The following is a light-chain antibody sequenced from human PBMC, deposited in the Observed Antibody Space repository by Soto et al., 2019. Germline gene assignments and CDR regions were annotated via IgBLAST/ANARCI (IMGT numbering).Light chain of an antibody. V-gene: IGKV3-11*01. CDR2: DAS. CDR1: QSVSSY. Sequence: EIVLTQSPATLSLSPWERATLSCRASQSVSSYLAWYQQKPGQAPRLLIYDASNRATGIPARFSGSGSGTDFTLPISSLEPEDFAVYYCQQRSNWPLFTFGPGTKVDIK. J-gene: IGKJ3*01. CDR3: QQRSNWPLFT.